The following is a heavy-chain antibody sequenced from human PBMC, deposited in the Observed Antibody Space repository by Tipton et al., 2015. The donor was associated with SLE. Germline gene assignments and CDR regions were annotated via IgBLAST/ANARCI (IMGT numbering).Heavy chain of an antibody. J-gene: IGHJ4*02. CDR1: GGSISSYY. CDR3: ASVREGYNYDFDN. CDR2: IHDSGST. Sequence: TLSLTCTVSGGSISSYYWSWIRQPPGKGLEWIGHIHDSGSTNYDPSLKSRVAISLDTSKNQFSLRLTSVTAADTAVYYCASVREGYNYDFDNWGQGTLVSASP. D-gene: IGHD5-24*01. V-gene: IGHV4-59*01.